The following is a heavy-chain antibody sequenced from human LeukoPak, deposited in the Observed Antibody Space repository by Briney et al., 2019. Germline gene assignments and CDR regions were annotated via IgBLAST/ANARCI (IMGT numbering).Heavy chain of an antibody. D-gene: IGHD1-14*01. CDR2: INHSGST. V-gene: IGHV4-34*01. CDR1: GGSFSGYY. Sequence: SETLSLTCAVYGGSFSGYYWSWIRQPPGKGLEWIGEINHSGSTNYNPSLKSRVTISVETSKNQFSLKLSSVTAADRAGNYWARGWAALTNDAFDIWGPGTIGTVSS. CDR3: ARGWAALTNDAFDI. J-gene: IGHJ3*02.